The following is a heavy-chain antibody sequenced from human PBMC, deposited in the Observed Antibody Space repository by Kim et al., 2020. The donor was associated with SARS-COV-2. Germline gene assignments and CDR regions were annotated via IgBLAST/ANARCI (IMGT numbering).Heavy chain of an antibody. CDR2: IYSGGST. Sequence: GGSLRLSCAASGFTVSSNYMSWVRQAPGKGLEWVSVIYSGGSTYYADSVKGRFTISRDNSKNTLYLQMNSLRAEDTAVYYCARDGGMVRGPYYYGMDVWGQGTTVTVSS. CDR3: ARDGGMVRGPYYYGMDV. D-gene: IGHD3-10*01. V-gene: IGHV3-53*01. CDR1: GFTVSSNY. J-gene: IGHJ6*02.